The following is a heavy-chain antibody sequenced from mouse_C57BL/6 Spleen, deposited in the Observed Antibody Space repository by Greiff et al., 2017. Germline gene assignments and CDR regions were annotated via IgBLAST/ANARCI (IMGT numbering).Heavy chain of an antibody. Sequence: QVQLQQSGAELARPGASVKLSCKASGYTFTSYGISWVKQRTGQGLEWIGEIYPRSGNTYYNEKFKGKATLTADKSSSTAYMELRSLTSEDSAVYVCASYGSSFVGYFDVWGTGTTVTVSS. CDR2: IYPRSGNT. J-gene: IGHJ1*03. CDR1: GYTFTSYG. V-gene: IGHV1-81*01. CDR3: ASYGSSFVGYFDV. D-gene: IGHD1-1*01.